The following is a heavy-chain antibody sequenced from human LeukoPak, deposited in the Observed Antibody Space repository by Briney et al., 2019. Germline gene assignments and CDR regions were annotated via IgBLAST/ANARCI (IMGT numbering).Heavy chain of an antibody. V-gene: IGHV1-18*01. D-gene: IGHD4-11*01. CDR3: ARDAYSNYVYVFDI. CDR2: ISAYNGNT. CDR1: GHTFTSYG. Sequence: ASVKVSCKASGHTFTSYGISWVRQAPGQGLEWMGWISAYNGNTNYAQKLQGRVTMTTDTSTSTAYMELRSLRSDDTAVYYCARDAYSNYVYVFDIWGQGTMVTVSS. J-gene: IGHJ3*02.